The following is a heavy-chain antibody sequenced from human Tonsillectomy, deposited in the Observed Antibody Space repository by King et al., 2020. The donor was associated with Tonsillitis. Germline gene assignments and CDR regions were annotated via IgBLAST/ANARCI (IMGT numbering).Heavy chain of an antibody. Sequence: QLQESGPGLVKPSETLSLTCAVSGYSISSGYYWGSLRQPPGKGLEWIGSIYHSGSTYYNPSLKSRVTISVDTSKNQFSLKLSSVTAADTAVYYCARVAGGVVVVAATNFDYWGQGTLVTVSS. CDR3: ARVAGGVVVVAATNFDY. CDR1: GYSISSGYY. J-gene: IGHJ4*02. D-gene: IGHD2-15*01. V-gene: IGHV4-38-2*01. CDR2: IYHSGST.